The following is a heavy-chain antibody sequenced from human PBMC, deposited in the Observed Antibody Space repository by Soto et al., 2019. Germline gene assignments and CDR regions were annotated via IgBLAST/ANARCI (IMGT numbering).Heavy chain of an antibody. Sequence: QVQLVQYGSEVKMPGSSVKVSCKASGGSFSSNPISWVRQAPGQGLEWMAGIIPIFATVHYAQKFQGRVTITADESTSTAYMELTSLRSEDTAVYFCARGGRGYSSAPRYHFDYWGQGTLVTVSS. CDR1: GGSFSSNP. CDR3: ARGGRGYSSAPRYHFDY. J-gene: IGHJ4*02. D-gene: IGHD5-18*01. V-gene: IGHV1-69*01. CDR2: IIPIFATV.